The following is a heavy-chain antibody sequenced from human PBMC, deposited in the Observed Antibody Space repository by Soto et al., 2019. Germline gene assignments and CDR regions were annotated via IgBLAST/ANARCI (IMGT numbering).Heavy chain of an antibody. J-gene: IGHJ4*02. CDR2: INAGGGGT. Sequence: EVQLLESGGGLVQPGGSLRLSCAASGFTFNKCAMTWVRQAPGKGLEWVSGINAGGGGTYYADSVKGRVTISRDNSKNTLYVQMSSVRVGDTAIYYFAKADATRVGWHFDYWGQGILVTGSS. V-gene: IGHV3-23*01. D-gene: IGHD6-19*01. CDR1: GFTFNKCA. CDR3: AKADATRVGWHFDY.